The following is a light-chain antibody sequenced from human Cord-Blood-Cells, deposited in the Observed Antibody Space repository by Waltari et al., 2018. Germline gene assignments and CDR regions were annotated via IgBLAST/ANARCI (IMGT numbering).Light chain of an antibody. CDR3: CSYAGSYMNWV. CDR2: DVS. Sequence: HSALTQPRSVSGSPGQSVTISCTGTSSDVGGYNYVSWYQQHPGKAPILMIYDVSKRPSGVPDRFSGSKSGNTASLTISGLQAEDEADYYCCSYAGSYMNWVFGGGTKLTVL. V-gene: IGLV2-11*01. CDR1: SSDVGGYNY. J-gene: IGLJ3*02.